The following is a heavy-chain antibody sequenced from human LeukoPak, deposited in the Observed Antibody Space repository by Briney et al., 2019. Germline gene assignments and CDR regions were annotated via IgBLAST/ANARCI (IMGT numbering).Heavy chain of an antibody. Sequence: RASVKVSCKASGYTFTGYYMHWVRQAPGQGLEWMGWINPNSGGTNYAQKFQGRVTMTRDTSISTAYMELSRLRSDDTAVYYCARLDRSGSSYYFDYWGQGTLVTVSS. CDR2: INPNSGGT. CDR1: GYTFTGYY. CDR3: ARLDRSGSSYYFDY. V-gene: IGHV1-2*02. D-gene: IGHD1-26*01. J-gene: IGHJ4*02.